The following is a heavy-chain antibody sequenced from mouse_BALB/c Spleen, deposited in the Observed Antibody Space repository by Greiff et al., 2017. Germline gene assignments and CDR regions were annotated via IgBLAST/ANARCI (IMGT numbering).Heavy chain of an antibody. Sequence: DVMLVESGGDLVKPGGSLKLSCAASGFTFSSYGMSWVRQTPDKRLEWVATISSGGSYTYYPDSVKGRFTISRDNAKNTLYLQMSSLKSEDTAMYYCARQGPTATGYFDYWGQGTTLTVSS. J-gene: IGHJ2*01. CDR3: ARQGPTATGYFDY. D-gene: IGHD1-2*01. V-gene: IGHV5-6*02. CDR1: GFTFSSYG. CDR2: ISSGGSYT.